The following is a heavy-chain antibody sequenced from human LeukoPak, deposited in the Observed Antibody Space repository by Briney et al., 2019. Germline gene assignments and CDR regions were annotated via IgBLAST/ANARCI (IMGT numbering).Heavy chain of an antibody. V-gene: IGHV1-18*01. CDR1: GYTFTSYG. CDR3: ARDPSTRYYTDY. J-gene: IGHJ4*02. CDR2: ISAYNGNT. D-gene: IGHD2-2*01. Sequence: ASVKVSCKASGYTFTSYGISWVRQAPGQGLEWMGWISAYNGNTNYAQKLQGRVTMTTDTSTSTAYMELRSLRPDDTAVYYCARDPSTRYYTDYWGQGTLVTVSS.